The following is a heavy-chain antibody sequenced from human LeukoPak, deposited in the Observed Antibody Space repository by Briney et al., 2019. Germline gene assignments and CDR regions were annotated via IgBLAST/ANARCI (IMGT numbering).Heavy chain of an antibody. V-gene: IGHV3-49*04. D-gene: IGHD2-21*01. CDR2: IRSKAYGGTT. CDR1: GFTVSSNY. Sequence: GGSLRLSCAASGFTVSSNYMSWVRQAPGKGLEWVGFIRSKAYGGTTEYAASVKGRFTISRDNSKSIAYLQMNSLKSEDTAVYYCTREPPEYCGGDCWGQGTLVTVSS. CDR3: TREPPEYCGGDC. J-gene: IGHJ4*02.